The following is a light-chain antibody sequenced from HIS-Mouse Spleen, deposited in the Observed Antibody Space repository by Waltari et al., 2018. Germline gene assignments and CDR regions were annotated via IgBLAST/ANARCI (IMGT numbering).Light chain of an antibody. CDR1: SSDVGSYNL. Sequence: QSALTQPASVSGSPGQSITISCTGTSSDVGSYNLVSWYQPHPGKAPKLMIDEGSKRPSGVSMRFSGSKPGNTASLTISGLQAEDEADYYCCSYAGSSTFYVFGTGTKVTVL. CDR2: EGS. CDR3: CSYAGSSTFYV. J-gene: IGLJ1*01. V-gene: IGLV2-23*01.